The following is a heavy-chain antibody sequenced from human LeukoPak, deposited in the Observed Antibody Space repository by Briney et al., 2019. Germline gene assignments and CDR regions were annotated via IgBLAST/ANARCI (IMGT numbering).Heavy chain of an antibody. V-gene: IGHV4-34*01. CDR1: GGSFSGYY. Sequence: SETLSLTCAVYGGSFSGYYWSWIRHPPGKGLEWSGEINHSGSTNYNPSLKSRVTISVDTSKNQFSLKLSSVTAADPAVYYCAREGGVVAAIFGLDYWGQGTLVTVYS. D-gene: IGHD2-15*01. CDR3: AREGGVVAAIFGLDY. J-gene: IGHJ4*02. CDR2: INHSGST.